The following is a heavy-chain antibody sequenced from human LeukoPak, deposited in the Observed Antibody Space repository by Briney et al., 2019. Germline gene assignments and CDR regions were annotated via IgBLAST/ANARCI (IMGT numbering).Heavy chain of an antibody. CDR1: GGSISSGGYY. CDR2: IYYSGST. J-gene: IGHJ6*02. Sequence: PSETLSLTCTVSGGSISSGGYYWSWIRQHPGEGLEWIGYIYYSGSTYYNPSLESRVTTSVDTSKNQFSLKVSSVTAADTAVYYCARGNYYHGMDVWGQGTTVTVSS. CDR3: ARGNYYHGMDV. V-gene: IGHV4-31*03.